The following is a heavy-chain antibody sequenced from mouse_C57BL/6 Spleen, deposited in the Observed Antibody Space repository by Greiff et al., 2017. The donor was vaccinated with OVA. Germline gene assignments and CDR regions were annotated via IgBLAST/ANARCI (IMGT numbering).Heavy chain of an antibody. CDR2: IWRGGST. D-gene: IGHD2-10*02. CDR3: AIPYGNYYYFDY. J-gene: IGHJ2*01. Sequence: VKLQESGPGLVQPSQSLSITCTVSGFSLTSYGVHWVRQSPGKGLEWLGVIWRGGSTDYNAAFMSRLSITKDNSKSQVFFKMNSLQADDTAIYYCAIPYGNYYYFDYWGQGTTLTVSS. CDR1: GFSLTSYG. V-gene: IGHV2-5*01.